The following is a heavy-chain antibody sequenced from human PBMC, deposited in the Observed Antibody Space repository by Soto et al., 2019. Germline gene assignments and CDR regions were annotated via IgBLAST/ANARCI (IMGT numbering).Heavy chain of an antibody. D-gene: IGHD4-17*01. J-gene: IGHJ4*02. CDR2: ISGGGTFA. CDR3: ARGHTTVRRAYFDY. CDR1: GFTFSDYY. V-gene: IGHV3-11*04. Sequence: LRLSCEASGFTFSDYYMTWFRQAPGKGLEWVSYISGGGTFAVYADSLRGRVTISRDNTKSSVYLQITSLRADDSGVYYCARGHTTVRRAYFDYWGQGTVVTVS.